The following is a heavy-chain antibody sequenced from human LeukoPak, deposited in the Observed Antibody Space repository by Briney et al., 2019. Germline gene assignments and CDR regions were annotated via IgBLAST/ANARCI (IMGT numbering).Heavy chain of an antibody. CDR2: ISGSGGST. CDR1: GFTFSSYA. V-gene: IGHV3-23*01. D-gene: IGHD3-10*01. CDR3: AKDLSGSPGYYYGMDV. J-gene: IGHJ6*02. Sequence: GGSLRLSCAASGFTFSSYAMSWVRHAPGEGLEWVSAISGSGGSTYYADSVKGRFTISRDNSKNTLYLQMNSLRAEDTAVYYCAKDLSGSPGYYYGMDVWGQGTTVTVSS.